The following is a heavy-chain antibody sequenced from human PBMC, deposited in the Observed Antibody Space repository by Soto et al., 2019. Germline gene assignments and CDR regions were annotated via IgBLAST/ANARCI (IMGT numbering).Heavy chain of an antibody. CDR2: IYYSGST. J-gene: IGHJ6*03. V-gene: IGHV4-59*01. D-gene: IGHD5-18*01. CDR3: AGRGYSYGLDYYYYYLDV. Sequence: SETLSLTCTVSGGSISSYYWSWIRQPPGKGLEWIGYIYYSGSTNYNPSLKSRVTISVDTSKNQFSLKLSSVTAADTAAYYCAGRGYSYGLDYYYYYLDVSGKGTTVTVSS. CDR1: GGSISSYY.